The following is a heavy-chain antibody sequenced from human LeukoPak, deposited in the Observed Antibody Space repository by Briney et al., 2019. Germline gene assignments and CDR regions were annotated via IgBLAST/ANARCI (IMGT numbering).Heavy chain of an antibody. V-gene: IGHV3-7*01. CDR1: GFTFSDYW. D-gene: IGHD3-22*01. J-gene: IGHJ5*02. Sequence: GGSLRLSCAASGFTFSDYWMSWVRQAPGKGLEWVANIKKDGSEKHYVVSLRGRFTISRDNAKNSLDLQMNSLRAEDTAVYFCARDLYYFDSSGYYASDLWGQGTLVTVSS. CDR3: ARDLYYFDSSGYYASDL. CDR2: IKKDGSEK.